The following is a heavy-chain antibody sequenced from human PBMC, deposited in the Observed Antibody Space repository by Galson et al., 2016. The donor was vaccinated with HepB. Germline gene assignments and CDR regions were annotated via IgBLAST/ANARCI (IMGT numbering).Heavy chain of an antibody. D-gene: IGHD2-15*01. CDR3: AKSEVVVVAAHQV. Sequence: SLRLSCAASGFTFDDYVMHWVRRAPGKGLEWVSSLSWNGNTIEYADSVKGRFTISRDNAKNFLYLQMNSLRVEDTAVYYCAKSEVVVVAAHQVWGQGTLVTVSS. J-gene: IGHJ4*02. CDR1: GFTFDDYV. V-gene: IGHV3-9*01. CDR2: LSWNGNTI.